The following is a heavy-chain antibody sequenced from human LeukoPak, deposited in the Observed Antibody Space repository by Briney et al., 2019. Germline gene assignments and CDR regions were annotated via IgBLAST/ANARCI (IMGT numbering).Heavy chain of an antibody. V-gene: IGHV1-8*01. CDR2: MNPNSGNT. CDR3: ARDNSGGSTWWFDP. J-gene: IGHJ5*02. CDR1: GYTFTSYD. D-gene: IGHD2-15*01. Sequence: ASVKVSCKASGYTFTSYDINWVRQATGQGLEWMGWMNPNSGNTGYAQKFQGRVTMTRDTSTSTVYMELSSLRSEDTAVYYCARDNSGGSTWWFDPWGQGTLVTVSS.